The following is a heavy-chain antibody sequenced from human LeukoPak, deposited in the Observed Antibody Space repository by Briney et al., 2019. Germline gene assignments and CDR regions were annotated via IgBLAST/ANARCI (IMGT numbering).Heavy chain of an antibody. J-gene: IGHJ5*02. CDR2: ISAYNGNT. CDR3: ARESPDPNSSSWYGDWFDP. V-gene: IGHV1-18*01. CDR1: GYTFTSCG. Sequence: ASVKVSCKASGYTFTSCGISWVRQAPGQGLEWMGWISAYNGNTNYAQKFQGRVTITADESTSTAYMELSSLRSEDTAVYYCARESPDPNSSSWYGDWFDPWGQGTLVTVSS. D-gene: IGHD6-13*01.